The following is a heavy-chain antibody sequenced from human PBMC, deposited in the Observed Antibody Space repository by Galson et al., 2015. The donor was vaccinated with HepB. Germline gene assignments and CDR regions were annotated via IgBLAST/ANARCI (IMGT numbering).Heavy chain of an antibody. CDR1: GYTFTSYY. D-gene: IGHD3-10*01. CDR2: INPSGGST. J-gene: IGHJ4*02. CDR3: ARVPYYYGSGSPYYFDY. V-gene: IGHV1-46*03. Sequence: SVKVSCKASGYTFTSYYMHWVRQAPGQGLEWMGIINPSGGSTSYAQKFQGRVTMTRDTSTSTVYMELSSLRSEDTAVYYCARVPYYYGSGSPYYFDYWGQGTLVTVSS.